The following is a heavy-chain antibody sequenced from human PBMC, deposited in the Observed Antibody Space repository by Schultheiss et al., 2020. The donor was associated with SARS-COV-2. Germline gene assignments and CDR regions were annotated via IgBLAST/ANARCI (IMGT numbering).Heavy chain of an antibody. CDR3: ARGPNPATPDY. D-gene: IGHD2-2*01. Sequence: SQTLSLTCAVYGGSFSGYYWSWIRQPPGKGLEWIGYIYYSGSTNYNPSLKSRVTISVDTSKNQFSLKLSSVTAADTAVYYCARGPNPATPDYWGQGTLVTVSS. J-gene: IGHJ4*02. CDR1: GGSFSGYY. V-gene: IGHV4-59*12. CDR2: IYYSGST.